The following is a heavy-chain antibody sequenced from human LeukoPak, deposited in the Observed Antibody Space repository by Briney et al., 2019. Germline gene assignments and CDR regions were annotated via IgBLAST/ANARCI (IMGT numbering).Heavy chain of an antibody. V-gene: IGHV3-66*01. J-gene: IGHJ2*01. CDR1: GFTVSSNY. D-gene: IGHD3-22*01. CDR2: IYTGGST. Sequence: GGSLRLSCAASGFTVSSNYMSWVRQAPGKGLEWVSVIYTGGSTYYADSVKGRFTISRDNSKNTLYLQMNSLRAEDTAVYYCARDKVYYYDSSGYSYYWYFDLWGRGTLVTVSS. CDR3: ARDKVYYYDSSGYSYYWYFDL.